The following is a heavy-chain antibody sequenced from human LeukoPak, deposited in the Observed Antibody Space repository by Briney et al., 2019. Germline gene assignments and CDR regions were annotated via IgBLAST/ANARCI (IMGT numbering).Heavy chain of an antibody. CDR3: ARDIVVRGVTLVYGMDV. CDR1: GYTFTGYY. Sequence: ASVKVSCKASGYTFTGYYMHWVRQAPGQGLEWMGWINPNSGGTNFEQKFQGRVTMTRDTSISTVYLELSRPRSDDTAVYYCARDIVVRGVTLVYGMDVWGQGHTVTVSS. J-gene: IGHJ6*02. D-gene: IGHD3-10*01. V-gene: IGHV1-2*02. CDR2: INPNSGGT.